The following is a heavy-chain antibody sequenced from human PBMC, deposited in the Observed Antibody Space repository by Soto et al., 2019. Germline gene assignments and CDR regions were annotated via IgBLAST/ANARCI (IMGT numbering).Heavy chain of an antibody. V-gene: IGHV1-18*01. CDR1: GYTFSSYG. D-gene: IGHD2-15*01. CDR2: ISAYNGNT. CDR3: ARDLHCSGGSCYSTREGVGYYYYMDV. Sequence: ASVKVSCKASGYTFSSYGISWVRQAPGQGLEWMGWISAYNGNTNYAQKVQGRVTMTTDTSTSTAYMELRSLRSDDTAVYYCARDLHCSGGSCYSTREGVGYYYYMDVWGKGTTVTVSS. J-gene: IGHJ6*03.